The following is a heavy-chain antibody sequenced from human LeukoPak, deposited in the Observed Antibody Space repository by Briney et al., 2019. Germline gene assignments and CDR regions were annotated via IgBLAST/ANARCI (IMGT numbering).Heavy chain of an antibody. Sequence: SETLSLTCAVYGGSFSGYYWSWIRQPPGKGLEWIGEINHSGSTNYNPSLKSRVTISVDTSKNQFSLKLSSVTAADTAVYYCARHGPLRGYSYGYSELSRAFYFDYWGQGTLVTVSS. D-gene: IGHD5-18*01. CDR3: ARHGPLRGYSYGYSELSRAFYFDY. CDR2: INHSGST. V-gene: IGHV4-34*01. J-gene: IGHJ4*02. CDR1: GGSFSGYY.